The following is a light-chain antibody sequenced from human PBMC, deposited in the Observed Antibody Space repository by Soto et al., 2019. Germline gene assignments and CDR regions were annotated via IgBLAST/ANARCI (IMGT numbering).Light chain of an antibody. Sequence: VVTQEPSLTVSPGGTVTLTCASSTGAVTRGNYPNWFQQKPGQAPRALIYSTNNRHSWTPARFSGSLLGGKGVLTLSGVQPEDEAEYYRLLYYGGAYVFGTGTKPTVL. CDR1: TGAVTRGNY. CDR2: STN. CDR3: LLYYGGAYV. J-gene: IGLJ1*01. V-gene: IGLV7-43*01.